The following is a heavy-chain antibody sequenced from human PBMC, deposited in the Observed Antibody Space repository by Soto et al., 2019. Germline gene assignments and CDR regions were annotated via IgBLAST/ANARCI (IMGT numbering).Heavy chain of an antibody. Sequence: PSETLSLTCAVYGGSFSGYYWSWIRQPPGKGPEWIGEINHSGSTNYNPSLKSRVTISVDTSKNQFSLKLSSVTAADTAVYYCASSMTTVTKNDYWGQGTLVTVSS. CDR2: INHSGST. J-gene: IGHJ4*02. V-gene: IGHV4-34*01. D-gene: IGHD4-17*01. CDR3: ASSMTTVTKNDY. CDR1: GGSFSGYY.